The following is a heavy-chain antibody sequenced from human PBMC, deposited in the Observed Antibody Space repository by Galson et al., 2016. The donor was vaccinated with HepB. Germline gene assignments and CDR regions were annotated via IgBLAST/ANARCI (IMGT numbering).Heavy chain of an antibody. CDR3: ARVDYYSSGDY. V-gene: IGHV3-48*02. Sequence: SLRLSCAGSGYTFSAYSMNWVRQAPGKGLEWISYISSSSSTIYYADSVKGRFTISRDNAEDSLFLQMNSLRDDDTAVYYCARVDYYSSGDYWGQGTLVTVSS. CDR1: GYTFSAYS. J-gene: IGHJ4*02. CDR2: ISSSSSTI. D-gene: IGHD2-21*02.